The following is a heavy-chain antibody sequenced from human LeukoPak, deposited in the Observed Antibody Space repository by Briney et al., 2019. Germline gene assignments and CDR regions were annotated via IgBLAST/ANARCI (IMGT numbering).Heavy chain of an antibody. J-gene: IGHJ6*03. Sequence: ASVKVSCKASGYRITGYYIHWVRQAPGQGLEWMGWISAYNGNTNYAQKLQGRVTMTTDTSTSTAYMELRSLRSDDTAVYYCARTEWGTGDPFYMDVWGKGTTVTISS. D-gene: IGHD7-27*01. CDR3: ARTEWGTGDPFYMDV. V-gene: IGHV1-18*04. CDR2: ISAYNGNT. CDR1: GYRITGYY.